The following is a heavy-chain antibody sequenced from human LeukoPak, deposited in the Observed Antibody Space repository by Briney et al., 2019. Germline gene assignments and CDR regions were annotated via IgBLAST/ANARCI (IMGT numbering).Heavy chain of an antibody. D-gene: IGHD6-13*01. CDR3: ARERSSWYVDY. CDR2: IYTSGST. Sequence: PSETLSLTCTVSGGSISSTSHYWGWIRQPPGKGLEWIGRIYTSGSTNYNPSLKSRVTISVDTSKNQFSLKLSSVTAADTAVYYCARERSSWYVDYWGQGTLVTVSS. V-gene: IGHV4-39*07. J-gene: IGHJ4*02. CDR1: GGSISSTSHY.